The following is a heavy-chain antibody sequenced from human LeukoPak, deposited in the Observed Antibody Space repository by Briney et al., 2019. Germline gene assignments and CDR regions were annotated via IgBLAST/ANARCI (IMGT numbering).Heavy chain of an antibody. CDR2: ISWNSGSI. V-gene: IGHV3-9*01. D-gene: IGHD3-9*01. CDR3: AKDSTYDILTGYYAFDI. Sequence: PGGSLRLSCVASGVTFDDYAMHWVRQAPGKGLEWVSGISWNSGSIGYADSVKGRFTISRDNAKNSLYLQMNSLRAEDTALYYCAKDSTYDILTGYYAFDIWGQGTMVTVSS. CDR1: GVTFDDYA. J-gene: IGHJ3*02.